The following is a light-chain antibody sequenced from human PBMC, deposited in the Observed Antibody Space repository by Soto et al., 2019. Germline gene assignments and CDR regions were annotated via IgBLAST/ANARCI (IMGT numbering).Light chain of an antibody. CDR3: HQRGDWPT. J-gene: IGKJ4*01. Sequence: EIVVTQSPAILALSPGDRATLSCRTSQNVNYYLAWSQQKPGQAPRLLIYDTSNRATGIPARFTGSGFGTDFTLTITSLEPEDFAVYYCHQRGDWPTFGGGTKVEIK. V-gene: IGKV3-11*01. CDR2: DTS. CDR1: QNVNYY.